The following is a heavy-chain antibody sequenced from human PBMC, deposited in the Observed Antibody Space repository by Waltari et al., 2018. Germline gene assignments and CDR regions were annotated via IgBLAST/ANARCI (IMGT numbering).Heavy chain of an antibody. J-gene: IGHJ4*02. Sequence: QVQLQESGPGLVKPSETLSLTCAVSGYSIRSGYYWGWIRQPPGKGLEWIGSIYHSGSTYYNPSLKSRVTISVDTSKNQFSLKLSSVTAADTAVYDCASTPSYYYGSGLYWGQGTLVTVSS. CDR1: GYSIRSGYY. CDR3: ASTPSYYYGSGLY. V-gene: IGHV4-38-2*01. D-gene: IGHD3-10*01. CDR2: IYHSGST.